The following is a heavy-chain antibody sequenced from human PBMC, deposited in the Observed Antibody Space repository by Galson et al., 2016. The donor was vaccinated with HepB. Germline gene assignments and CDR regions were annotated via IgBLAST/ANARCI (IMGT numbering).Heavy chain of an antibody. CDR2: ISYNGGST. CDR1: GFTFSSIA. V-gene: IGHV3-64D*06. CDR3: VKGSGDSSDWYNNWFDS. J-gene: IGHJ5*01. Sequence: SLRLSCAASGFTFSSIAVHWLRQAPGKGLEYVSAISYNGGSTYHAGSVKGRFTISRDNSKNTLYLHMSSLRTEDTAVYYCVKGSGDSSDWYNNWFDSWGQGTLVTVSS. D-gene: IGHD6-19*01.